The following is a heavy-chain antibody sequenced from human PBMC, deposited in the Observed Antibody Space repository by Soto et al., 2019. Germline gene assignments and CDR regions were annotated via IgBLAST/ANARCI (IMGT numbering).Heavy chain of an antibody. CDR3: ARDLPTTTRASDY. CDR1: GYTFTNYY. D-gene: IGHD1-1*01. CDR2: INPRGGSA. Sequence: GASVKVSCKASGYTFTNYYIHWVRQAPGQGLEWMGIINPRGGSANFAQRFQGRITMTGDTSTNTVYMELSSLRSEDTAVYYCARDLPTTTRASDYWGQGTLVTVS. V-gene: IGHV1-46*01. J-gene: IGHJ4*02.